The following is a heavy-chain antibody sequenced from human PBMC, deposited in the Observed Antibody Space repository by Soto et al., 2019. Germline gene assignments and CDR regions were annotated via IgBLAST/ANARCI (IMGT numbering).Heavy chain of an antibody. CDR1: GFTFGGYS. J-gene: IGHJ4*02. CDR2: ISSLSSPR. D-gene: IGHD1-26*01. V-gene: IGHV3-48*02. Sequence: EVQLVESGGGLVQTGGSLRLSGAASGFTFGGYSRNWVRQAPGKGLEWISYISSLSSPRYYAESVEGRFIISRDNAKNSLYLQMNSLRDEDTAVYFCVREDILGARSFDYWGQGTLVTVSS. CDR3: VREDILGARSFDY.